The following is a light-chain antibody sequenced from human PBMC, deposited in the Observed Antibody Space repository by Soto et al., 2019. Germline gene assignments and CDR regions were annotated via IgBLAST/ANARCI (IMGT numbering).Light chain of an antibody. CDR3: QQRNVWPPVT. CDR1: PSVTNF. Sequence: EIVLTQSPATLSLSPGERATLSCRASPSVTNFLAWYQQNPGQAPRLLSYGAFNRATGIPARFSGSGSGTDFTLTISSLEPEDSAVYYCQQRNVWPPVTFGQGTRLE. CDR2: GAF. J-gene: IGKJ5*01. V-gene: IGKV3-11*01.